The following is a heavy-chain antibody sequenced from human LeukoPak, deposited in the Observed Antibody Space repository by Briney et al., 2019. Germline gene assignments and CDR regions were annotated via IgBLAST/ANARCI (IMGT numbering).Heavy chain of an antibody. Sequence: ASVKVSCKASGYTFTSYAMHWVRQAPGQRLEWMGWINAGNGNTKYSQKFQGRVTITRDTSASTAYMELSSLRSEDTAVYYCARIQYGDLRRGAFDYWGQGTLVTVSS. V-gene: IGHV1-3*01. CDR1: GYTFTSYA. CDR2: INAGNGNT. CDR3: ARIQYGDLRRGAFDY. J-gene: IGHJ4*02. D-gene: IGHD4-17*01.